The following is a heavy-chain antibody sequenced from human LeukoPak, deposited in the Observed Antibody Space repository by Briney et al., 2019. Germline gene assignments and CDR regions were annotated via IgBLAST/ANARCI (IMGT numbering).Heavy chain of an antibody. D-gene: IGHD1-26*01. CDR1: GYTFTSYD. CDR3: ARHRGVGPTTLDY. Sequence: GSSVKVSCKASGYTFTSYDINWGRQATGQGLGWRGWMNPNSGNPGYAQKLQRPLTMTRHTSTRTVYMELSSLRSEDTAVHYCARHRGVGPTTLDYWGQGTLVTVSS. CDR2: MNPNSGNP. V-gene: IGHV1-8*01. J-gene: IGHJ4*02.